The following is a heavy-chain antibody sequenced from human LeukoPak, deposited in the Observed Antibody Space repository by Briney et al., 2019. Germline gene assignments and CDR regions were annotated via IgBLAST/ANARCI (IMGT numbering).Heavy chain of an antibody. CDR2: IWYDGSNK. CDR1: GFTFSSYG. J-gene: IGHJ4*02. Sequence: GGSLRLSCAASGFTFSSYGMHWVRQAPGKGLERVAVIWYDGSNKYYADSVKGRFTISRDNSKNTLYLQMNSLRAEDTAVYYCAGSGYSSSWPYFDYWGQGTLVTVSS. D-gene: IGHD6-13*01. V-gene: IGHV3-33*01. CDR3: AGSGYSSSWPYFDY.